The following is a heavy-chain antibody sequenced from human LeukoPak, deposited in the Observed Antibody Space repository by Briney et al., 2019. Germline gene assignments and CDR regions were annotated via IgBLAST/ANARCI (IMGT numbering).Heavy chain of an antibody. CDR3: ARGYYGSGSYIY. CDR2: ISYDGSNK. D-gene: IGHD3-10*01. J-gene: IGHJ4*02. CDR1: GFTFSSYA. V-gene: IGHV3-30-3*01. Sequence: GRSLRLSCAASGFTFSSYAMHWVRQAPGKGLEWVAVISYDGSNKYYADSVKGRFTISRDNSKNTLYPQMNSLRAEDTAVYYCARGYYGSGSYIYWGQGTLVTVSS.